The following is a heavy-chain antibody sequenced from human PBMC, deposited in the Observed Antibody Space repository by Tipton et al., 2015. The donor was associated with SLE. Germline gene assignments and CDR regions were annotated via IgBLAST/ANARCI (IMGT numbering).Heavy chain of an antibody. D-gene: IGHD2-8*01. V-gene: IGHV4-38-2*01. CDR2: IYRRGET. J-gene: IGHJ4*02. CDR1: GYSLSRGYF. CDR3: ARVPGYCTDGVCFPFDY. Sequence: TLSLTCDVSGYSLSRGYFWGWIRQPPGKGLEWIGSIYRRGETYYNPSLKSRVTISVDTSRDQFTLKVTSVTAADTAVYYCARVPGYCTDGVCFPFDYWGQGALVTVPS.